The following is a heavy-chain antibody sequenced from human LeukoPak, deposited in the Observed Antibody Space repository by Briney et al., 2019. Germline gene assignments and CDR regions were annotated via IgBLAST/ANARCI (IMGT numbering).Heavy chain of an antibody. CDR2: INPNSGGT. CDR3: AREVSSTTVTTNWFDP. V-gene: IGHV1-2*04. CDR1: GGTFSSYA. J-gene: IGHJ5*02. D-gene: IGHD4-17*01. Sequence: ASVKVSCKASGGTFSSYAISWVRQAPGQGLEWMGWINPNSGGTNYAQKFQGWVTMTRDTSISTAYMELSRLRSDDTAVYYCAREVSSTTVTTNWFDPWGQGTLVTVSS.